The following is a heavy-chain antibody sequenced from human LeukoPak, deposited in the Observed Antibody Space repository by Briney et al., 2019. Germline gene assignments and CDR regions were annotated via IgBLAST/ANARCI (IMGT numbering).Heavy chain of an antibody. J-gene: IGHJ4*02. CDR1: GGSISSYY. CDR3: ARRGDYAFDY. V-gene: IGHV4-4*09. CDR2: IYTSGST. Sequence: SETLSLTCTVSGGSISSYYWSWIRQPPGKGLEWIGYIYTSGSTNYNPSLKSRVTISVDTSKNQFSLKLSSVTAADTAVYYWARRGDYAFDYWGQGTLVTVSS. D-gene: IGHD4-17*01.